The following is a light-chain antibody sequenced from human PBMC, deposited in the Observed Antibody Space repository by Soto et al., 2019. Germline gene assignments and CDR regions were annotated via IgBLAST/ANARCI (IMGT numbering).Light chain of an antibody. CDR1: SSNIGSNT. CDR3: ATWDDSLDGYV. Sequence: QSVLTQPPSASGTPGQRVTISCSGSSSNIGSNTVNWYQQLPGTAPKLLIYSHNQRPSGVPDRFSVSKSGTSASLAISGLQPEDEADYYCATWDDSLDGYVFGTGTKLTVL. J-gene: IGLJ1*01. CDR2: SHN. V-gene: IGLV1-44*01.